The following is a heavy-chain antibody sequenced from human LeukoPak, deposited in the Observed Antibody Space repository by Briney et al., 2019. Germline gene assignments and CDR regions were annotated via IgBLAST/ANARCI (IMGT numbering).Heavy chain of an antibody. J-gene: IGHJ5*02. D-gene: IGHD2-2*01. CDR1: GYTSTGYY. V-gene: IGHV1-2*02. Sequence: ASVKVSCKASGYTSTGYYMHWVRQAPGQGLEWMGWINPNSGGTNYAQKFQGRVTMTRDTSISTAYMELSRLRSDDTAVYYCARTMEYCSSTSCYNWFDPWGQGTLVTVSS. CDR3: ARTMEYCSSTSCYNWFDP. CDR2: INPNSGGT.